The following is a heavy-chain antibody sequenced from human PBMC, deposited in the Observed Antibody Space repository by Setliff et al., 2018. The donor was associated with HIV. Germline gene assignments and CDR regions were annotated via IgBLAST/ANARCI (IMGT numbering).Heavy chain of an antibody. V-gene: IGHV3-49*04. J-gene: IGHJ3*02. CDR2: IRSKGYGGTT. CDR3: TRDSGIVFVPPVRSDI. Sequence: LSCKASGFTFGDFGMSWVRQAPGKGLEWVAFIRSKGYGGTTEYAASVKGRFTISRDDSKSIAYLQMNSLKTEDTALYYCTRDSGIVFVPPVRSDIWGQGTMVTVSS. CDR1: GFTFGDFG. D-gene: IGHD2-2*01.